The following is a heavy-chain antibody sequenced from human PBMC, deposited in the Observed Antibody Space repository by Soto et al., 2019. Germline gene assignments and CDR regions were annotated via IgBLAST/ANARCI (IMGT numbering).Heavy chain of an antibody. D-gene: IGHD2-15*01. CDR1: GGTFSIYT. Sequence: QVQLVQSGAEVKKPGSSVKVSCKASGGTFSIYTISWVCQAPGQGLEWMGGSANSAQKFQGRLTVTADESTSTVYLELSSLTSEDTAVYYCAREGPPDIAWFDPWGQGTLVSVSS. J-gene: IGHJ5*02. CDR3: AREGPPDIAWFDP. CDR2: SA. V-gene: IGHV1-69*01.